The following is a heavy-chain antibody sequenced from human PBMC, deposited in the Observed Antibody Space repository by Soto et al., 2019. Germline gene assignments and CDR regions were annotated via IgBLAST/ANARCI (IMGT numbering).Heavy chain of an antibody. D-gene: IGHD4-17*01. CDR2: ISGSGGST. Sequence: GGSLRLSCAASGFTFSSYAMSWVRQAPGKGLEWVSAISGSGGSTYYADSVDGRFTISRANSKNTLYLQMNSLCAEDTAVYYCAKGKRDYGGNSGAFDIWGQGTMVTVSS. V-gene: IGHV3-23*01. J-gene: IGHJ3*02. CDR1: GFTFSSYA. CDR3: AKGKRDYGGNSGAFDI.